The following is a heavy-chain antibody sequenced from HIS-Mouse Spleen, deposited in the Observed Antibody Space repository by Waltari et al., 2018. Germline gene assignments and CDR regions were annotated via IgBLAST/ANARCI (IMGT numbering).Heavy chain of an antibody. Sequence: EVQLVESGGGLVQPGGSLRLSCAASGFTFSRHWMSWVRQAPGKGLEWVANIKQDGSEKYYVDSVKGRFTISRDNAKNSLYLQMNSLRAEDTAVYYCAREGDSGSYFDYWGQGTLVTVSS. CDR3: AREGDSGSYFDY. CDR2: IKQDGSEK. D-gene: IGHD1-26*01. CDR1: GFTFSRHW. V-gene: IGHV3-7*01. J-gene: IGHJ4*02.